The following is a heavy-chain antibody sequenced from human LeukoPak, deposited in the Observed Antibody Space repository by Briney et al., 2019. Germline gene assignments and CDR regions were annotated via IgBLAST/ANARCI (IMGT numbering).Heavy chain of an antibody. Sequence: SETLSLTCAVSGYSISSGYYWGWIRQPPGKGLEWIGSIYHSGSTYYNPSLKSRVTISVDTSKNQFSLKLSSVTAADTAVYYCARTDFWSGYYRNFDYWAREPWSPSPQ. J-gene: IGHJ4*02. CDR1: GYSISSGYY. CDR3: ARTDFWSGYYRNFDY. CDR2: IYHSGST. V-gene: IGHV4-38-2*01. D-gene: IGHD3-3*01.